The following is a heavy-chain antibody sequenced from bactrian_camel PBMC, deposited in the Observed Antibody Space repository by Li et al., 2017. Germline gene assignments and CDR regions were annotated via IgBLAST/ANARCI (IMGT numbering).Heavy chain of an antibody. CDR1: LNPTSDYC. J-gene: IGHJ4*01. CDR2: IVTGRGE. CDR3: AADSSDGCGDHRWAWDD. V-gene: IGHV3S53*01. D-gene: IGHD2*01. Sequence: HVQLVESGGGSVQTGGSLRLSCALSLNPTSDYCLAWLRQAPGKEREGVAAIVTGRGERYADSVKGRFTISKDNAKNILYLQMNNMKPEDSGTYYCAADSSDGCGDHRWAWDDWGQGTQVTVS.